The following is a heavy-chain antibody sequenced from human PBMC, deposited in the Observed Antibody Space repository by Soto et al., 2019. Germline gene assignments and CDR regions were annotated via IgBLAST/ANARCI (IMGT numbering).Heavy chain of an antibody. J-gene: IGHJ6*02. D-gene: IGHD6-19*01. CDR2: ISGSGGST. Sequence: EVQLLESGGGLVQPGGSLRLSCAASGFTFSSYAMSWVRQAPGKGLEWVSAISGSGGSTYYADSVKGRFTISRDNSKNTLYLQMNSLRAEDTAVYYSANEVAGTSYYYYYGMDVWGQGTTVTVSS. CDR3: ANEVAGTSYYYYYGMDV. CDR1: GFTFSSYA. V-gene: IGHV3-23*01.